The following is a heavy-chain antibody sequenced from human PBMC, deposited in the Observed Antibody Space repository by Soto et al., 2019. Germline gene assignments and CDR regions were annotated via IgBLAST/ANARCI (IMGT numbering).Heavy chain of an antibody. CDR1: GFTFSSYA. V-gene: IGHV3-23*01. CDR2: ISGSGGST. Sequence: GGSLRLSCAASGFTFSSYAMSWVRQAPGKGLEWVSAISGSGGSTYYADSVKGRFTISRDNSKNTLYLQMNSLRAEDTAVYYCAKDFIDCSGGSCYPENPAWGQGTLVTVSS. D-gene: IGHD2-15*01. CDR3: AKDFIDCSGGSCYPENPA. J-gene: IGHJ4*02.